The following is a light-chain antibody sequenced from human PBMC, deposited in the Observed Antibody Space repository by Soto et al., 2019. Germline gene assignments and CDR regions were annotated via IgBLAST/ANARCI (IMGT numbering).Light chain of an antibody. V-gene: IGLV1-44*01. J-gene: IGLJ3*02. Sequence: QSVLTQPPSASGTPGQRVAISCSGSSSDIGSNTVNWYQHLPGTAPQLLMYSDNQRPSGVPDRFSGSKSGTSASLAISGLQSEDEGDYYCASWDDSLNGWEFGGGTKLTVL. CDR3: ASWDDSLNGWE. CDR1: SSDIGSNT. CDR2: SDN.